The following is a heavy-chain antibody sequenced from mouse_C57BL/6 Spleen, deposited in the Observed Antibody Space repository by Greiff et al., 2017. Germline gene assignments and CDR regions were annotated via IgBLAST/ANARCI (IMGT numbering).Heavy chain of an antibody. CDR2: IDPSDSYT. J-gene: IGHJ2*01. CDR3: ARPFTTVYYFDY. D-gene: IGHD1-1*01. Sequence: QVQLQQPGAELVRPGTSVKLSCKASGYTFTSYWMHWVKQRPGQGLEWIGEIDPSDSYTNYNQKFKGKATLTVDTSSSTAYMPLSSLTSEDSAVYYCARPFTTVYYFDYWGQGTTLTVSS. CDR1: GYTFTSYW. V-gene: IGHV1-59*01.